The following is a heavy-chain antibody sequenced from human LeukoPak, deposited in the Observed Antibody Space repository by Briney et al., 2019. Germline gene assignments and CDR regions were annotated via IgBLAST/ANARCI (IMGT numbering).Heavy chain of an antibody. Sequence: SVKVSCKASGGTFSSYAISWVRQAPGQGLEWMGRIIPIFGTANYAQKFQGRVTITTDESTTTAYMELSSLRSEDTAVYYCAREGSVSNPVADYWGQGTLVTVPS. J-gene: IGHJ4*02. V-gene: IGHV1-69*05. CDR3: AREGSVSNPVADY. CDR1: GGTFSSYA. D-gene: IGHD3-10*01. CDR2: IIPIFGTA.